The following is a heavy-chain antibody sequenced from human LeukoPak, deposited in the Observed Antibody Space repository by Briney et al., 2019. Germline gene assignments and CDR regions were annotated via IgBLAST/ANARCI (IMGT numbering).Heavy chain of an antibody. CDR2: IRSKANSYAT. CDR3: TSLTAAAARVDY. Sequence: PGGSLRLSCAASGFTFSGSAMHWVRQASGKGLEWVGRIRSKANSYATAYAASVKGRFTISRDDSKNTAYLQMNSLKTEDTAVYYCTSLTAAAARVDYWGQGTLVTVSS. V-gene: IGHV3-73*01. J-gene: IGHJ4*02. D-gene: IGHD6-13*01. CDR1: GFTFSGSA.